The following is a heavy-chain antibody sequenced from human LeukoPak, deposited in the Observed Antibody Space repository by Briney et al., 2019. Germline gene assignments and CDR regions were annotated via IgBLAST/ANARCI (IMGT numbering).Heavy chain of an antibody. CDR2: FDPEDGET. V-gene: IGHV1-24*01. D-gene: IGHD2-15*01. Sequence: ASVKVSCKVSGYTLTELSMHWVRQAPGKGLEWMGGFDPEDGETIYAQKFQGRVTTTEDTSTDTAYMELSSLRSEDTAVYYCVLLGYCSGGSCYSHYYYGMDVWGQGTTVTVSS. CDR1: GYTLTELS. CDR3: VLLGYCSGGSCYSHYYYGMDV. J-gene: IGHJ6*02.